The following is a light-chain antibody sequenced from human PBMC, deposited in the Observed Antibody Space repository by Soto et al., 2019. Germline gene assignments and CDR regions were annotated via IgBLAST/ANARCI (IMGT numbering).Light chain of an antibody. V-gene: IGKV1-5*03. CDR1: QSISSW. J-gene: IGKJ1*01. CDR3: QQYSGNSWT. CDR2: KAS. Sequence: DIQMTQSPSTLSASVGDRVTITCRASQSISSWLAWYQQKPGKAPKLVIYKASSLESGVPSRFSGSESGTEFTLSISSLQPDAFATYYCQQYSGNSWTFGQWTKVEIK.